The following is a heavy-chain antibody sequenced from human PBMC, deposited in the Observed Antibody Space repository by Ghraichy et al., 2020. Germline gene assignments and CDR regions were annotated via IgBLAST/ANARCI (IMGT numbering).Heavy chain of an antibody. CDR2: IKQDVSEK. V-gene: IGHV3-7*04. D-gene: IGHD3-10*01. J-gene: IGHJ6*02. CDR3: ARVVITTYYGMDV. CDR1: GLTFSSYW. Sequence: GGSLRLSCAASGLTFSSYWMSWVRQAPGKGLEWVANIKQDVSEKYYVDSVKGRFTISRDNAKNSLYLQMNSLRAEDTAMYYCARVVITTYYGMDVWGQGTTVTVSS.